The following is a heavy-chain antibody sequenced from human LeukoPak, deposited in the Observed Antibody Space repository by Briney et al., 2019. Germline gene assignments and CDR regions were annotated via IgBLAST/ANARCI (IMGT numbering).Heavy chain of an antibody. V-gene: IGHV4-34*01. J-gene: IGHJ5*02. CDR3: ARHVGRGYDILTGYLPHWFDP. Sequence: PSETLSLTCAVYGGSFSGYYWSWIRQPPGKGLEWIGEINHSGSTNYNPSLKSRVTISVDTSKNQFSLKLSSVTAADTAVYYCARHVGRGYDILTGYLPHWFDPWGQGTLVTVSS. D-gene: IGHD3-9*01. CDR1: GGSFSGYY. CDR2: INHSGST.